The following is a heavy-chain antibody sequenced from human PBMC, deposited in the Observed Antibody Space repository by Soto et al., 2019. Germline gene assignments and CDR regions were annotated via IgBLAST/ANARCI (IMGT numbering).Heavy chain of an antibody. CDR1: GFTFSSYA. J-gene: IGHJ5*02. CDR2: ISYDGSNK. D-gene: IGHD2-15*01. Sequence: SLRLSCAASGFTFSSYAMHWVRQAPGKGLEWVAVISYDGSNKYYADSVKGRFTISRDNSKNTLYLQMNSLRAEDTAVYYCARGLGYCSGGSCYVGPNWFDPWGQGTLVTVSS. CDR3: ARGLGYCSGGSCYVGPNWFDP. V-gene: IGHV3-30-3*01.